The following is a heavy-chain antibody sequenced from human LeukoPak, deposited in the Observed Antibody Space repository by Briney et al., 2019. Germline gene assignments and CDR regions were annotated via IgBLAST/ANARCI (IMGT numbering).Heavy chain of an antibody. V-gene: IGHV4-59*01. Sequence: SETLSLTCTVSGGSISSYYWSWIRQPPGKRLEWIGYIYYSGSTNYNPSLKSRVTISVDTSKNQFSLKLSSVTAADTAVYYCARGLGYYYDSSGYYYDYWGQGTLVTVSS. CDR2: IYYSGST. CDR1: GGSISSYY. D-gene: IGHD3-22*01. CDR3: ARGLGYYYDSSGYYYDY. J-gene: IGHJ4*02.